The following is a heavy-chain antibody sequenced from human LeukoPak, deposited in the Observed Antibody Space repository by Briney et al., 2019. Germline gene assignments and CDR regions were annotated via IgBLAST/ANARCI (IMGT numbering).Heavy chain of an antibody. V-gene: IGHV3-30*04. J-gene: IGHJ4*02. CDR2: ILEDGTIQ. CDR3: ARVQGGGFRTADF. CDR1: GFTFRNYM. D-gene: IGHD3-10*01. Sequence: GGSLRLSCAASGFTFRNYMMHWVRQAPGKGLDWVAVILEDGTIQHYADSVKGRFTISRDNSRNTVFLQMNSLRGEDTAIYYCARVQGGGFRTADFWGQGTVVTVSS.